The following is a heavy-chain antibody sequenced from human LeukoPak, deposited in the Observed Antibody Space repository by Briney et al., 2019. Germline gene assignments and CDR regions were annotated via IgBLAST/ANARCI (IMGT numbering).Heavy chain of an antibody. J-gene: IGHJ4*02. CDR2: ISSSSSYI. CDR3: ARKGSSGYYGFDY. CDR1: GFTFGIYA. D-gene: IGHD3-22*01. Sequence: PGGSLRLSCAASGFTFGIYAMNWVRQAPGKGLEWVSSISSSSSYIYYADSVKGRFTISRDNAKNSLYLQMNSLRAEDTAVYYCARKGSSGYYGFDYWGQGTLVTVSS. V-gene: IGHV3-21*01.